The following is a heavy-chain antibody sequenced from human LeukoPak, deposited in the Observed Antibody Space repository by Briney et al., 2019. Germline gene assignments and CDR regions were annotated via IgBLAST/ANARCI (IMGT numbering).Heavy chain of an antibody. J-gene: IGHJ4*02. Sequence: GGSLRLSCAASGFTFSSYSMNWVRQAPGKGLEWVSSISSSSSYIYYADSVKGRFTISRDNAKNSLFLQMNSLRAEDTAVYYCARDRSSGRDYWGQGTLVTVSS. D-gene: IGHD3-22*01. CDR3: ARDRSSGRDY. CDR2: ISSSSSYI. CDR1: GFTFSSYS. V-gene: IGHV3-21*01.